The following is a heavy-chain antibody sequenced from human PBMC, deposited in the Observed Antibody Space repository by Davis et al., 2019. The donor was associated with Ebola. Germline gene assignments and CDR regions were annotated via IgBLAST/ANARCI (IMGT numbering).Heavy chain of an antibody. Sequence: PGGSLRLSCAASGFTFSTYCMGWVRQAPGKGLEWVANIKQDGIEKNYAESVKGRFAISRDNSKNTLYLQMSSLRTDDTAVYYCARGSGWYYFDYWGQGTLVTVSS. CDR1: GFTFSTYC. CDR3: ARGSGWYYFDY. CDR2: IKQDGIEK. D-gene: IGHD6-19*01. V-gene: IGHV3-7*01. J-gene: IGHJ4*02.